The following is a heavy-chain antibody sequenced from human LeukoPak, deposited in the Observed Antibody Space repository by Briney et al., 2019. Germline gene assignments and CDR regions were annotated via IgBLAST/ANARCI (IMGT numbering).Heavy chain of an antibody. CDR1: GGSISSGGYS. D-gene: IGHD1-14*01. J-gene: IGHJ4*02. CDR2: IYHSGST. V-gene: IGHV4-30-2*01. CDR3: ARVVGGTLDY. Sequence: SQTLSLTCAVSGGSISSGGYSWSWIRQPPGKGLEWIGYIYHSGSTCYNPSLKSRVTISVDRSKNQFSLKLSSVTAADTAVYYCARVVGGTLDYWGQGTLVTVSS.